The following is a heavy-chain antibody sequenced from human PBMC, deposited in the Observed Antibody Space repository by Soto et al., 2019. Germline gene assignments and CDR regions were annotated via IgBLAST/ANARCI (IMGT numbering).Heavy chain of an antibody. CDR2: IYPGDSDT. V-gene: IGHV5-51*01. Sequence: GESRKISCKGSGYSFTSYWIGWVRQMPGKGLEWMGIIYPGDSDTRYSPSFQGQVTISADKSISTAYLQWSSLKASDTAMYYCARTTAPKSLRYFDWSKLHGMDVWGQGTTVTVSS. D-gene: IGHD3-9*01. CDR1: GYSFTSYW. J-gene: IGHJ6*02. CDR3: ARTTAPKSLRYFDWSKLHGMDV.